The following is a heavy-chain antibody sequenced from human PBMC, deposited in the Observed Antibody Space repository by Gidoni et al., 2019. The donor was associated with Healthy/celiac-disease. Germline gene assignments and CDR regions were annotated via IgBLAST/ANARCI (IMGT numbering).Heavy chain of an antibody. CDR1: GGTFSSYT. V-gene: IGHV1-69*02. CDR2: IIPILGIA. J-gene: IGHJ6*02. Sequence: QVQLVQSGAEVKKPGSSVKVSCKASGGTFSSYTISWVRQAPGQGLEWMGRIIPILGIANYAQKFQGRVTITADKSTSTAYMELSSLRSEDTAVYYCASGTNGDSHEDYYYYGMDVWGQGTTVTVSS. CDR3: ASGTNGDSHEDYYYYGMDV. D-gene: IGHD4-17*01.